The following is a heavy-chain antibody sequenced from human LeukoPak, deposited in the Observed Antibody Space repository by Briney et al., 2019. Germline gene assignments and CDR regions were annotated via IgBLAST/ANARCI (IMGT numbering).Heavy chain of an antibody. CDR1: GGSFSGYY. J-gene: IGHJ4*02. Sequence: SETLSLTCAVYGGSFSGYYWSWIRQPPGKGLAWIGEINHSGSTNYNPSLKSRVTISVDTSKNQFSLKLSSVTAADTAVYYCARGGDYGDYRYGVDYWGQGTLVTVSS. V-gene: IGHV4-34*01. D-gene: IGHD4-17*01. CDR3: ARGGDYGDYRYGVDY. CDR2: INHSGST.